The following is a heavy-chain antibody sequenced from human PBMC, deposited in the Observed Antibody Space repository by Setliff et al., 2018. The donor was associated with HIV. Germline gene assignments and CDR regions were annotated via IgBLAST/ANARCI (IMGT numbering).Heavy chain of an antibody. V-gene: IGHV4-39*01. Sequence: SETLSLTSTVSAGSVTTRSSYWGRIRQHPGKGLEGIGDIYDSGITHYNPSLKSRVTISVDTSKNKFSLKLSSLTAADTAVYYCARRPSPYYYYDSSGYSGGNVAYCGQVTLVTVSS. J-gene: IGHJ4*02. D-gene: IGHD3-22*01. CDR3: ARRPSPYYYYDSSGYSGGNVAY. CDR2: IYDSGIT. CDR1: AGSVTTRSSY.